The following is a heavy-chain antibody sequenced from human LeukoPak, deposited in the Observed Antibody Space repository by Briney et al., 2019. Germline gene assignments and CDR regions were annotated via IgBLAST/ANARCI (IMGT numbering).Heavy chain of an antibody. J-gene: IGHJ5*02. Sequence: PSETLSLTCTVSGGSISSYYWSWIRQPPGKGLEWIGYIYYSGSTNYSPSLKSRVTISVDTSKNQFSLKLSSVTAADTAVYYCARDRRRGIAAAGRGWFDPWGQGTLVTVSS. CDR3: ARDRRRGIAAAGRGWFDP. V-gene: IGHV4-59*01. CDR1: GGSISSYY. CDR2: IYYSGST. D-gene: IGHD6-13*01.